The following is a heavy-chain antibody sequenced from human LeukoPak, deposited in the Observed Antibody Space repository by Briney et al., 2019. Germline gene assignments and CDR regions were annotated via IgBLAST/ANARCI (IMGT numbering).Heavy chain of an antibody. J-gene: IGHJ4*02. Sequence: GASVKVSCKASGYTFTGYYMHWVRQAPGQGLEWMGIINPSGGSTSYAQKFQGRVTITRDMSTSTVYMELSSLRSEDTAVYYCARDRALDYYDSSGYFDYWGQGTLVTVSS. CDR3: ARDRALDYYDSSGYFDY. CDR2: INPSGGST. CDR1: GYTFTGYY. D-gene: IGHD3-22*01. V-gene: IGHV1-46*01.